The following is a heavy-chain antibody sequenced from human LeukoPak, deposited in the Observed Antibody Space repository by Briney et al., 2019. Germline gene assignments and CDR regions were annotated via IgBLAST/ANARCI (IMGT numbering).Heavy chain of an antibody. V-gene: IGHV3-48*04. CDR3: ARDRTQYVDY. CDR2: ISSSSSTI. CDR1: GFTFSSYS. Sequence: GGALRLSCAASGFTFSSYSMTWVRQVPGKGLEWVSYISSSSSTIYYADSVKGRFTISRDNAKNSLYLQMNSLRAEDTAVYYCARDRTQYVDYWGQGTLVTVSS. J-gene: IGHJ4*02.